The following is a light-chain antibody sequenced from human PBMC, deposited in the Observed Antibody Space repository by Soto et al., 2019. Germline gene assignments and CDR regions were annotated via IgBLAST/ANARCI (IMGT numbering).Light chain of an antibody. CDR1: SSDIGGYNY. CDR2: GVS. V-gene: IGLV2-14*03. Sequence: QSALTQPASLFGSPGQSITISCTGTSSDIGGYNYVSWYQKHPGEAPNLVIYGVSNRPSGVSNRFSGSKFDNTASLTISGLQADDEADYYCSSYTITSAPVFGTGTKVTAL. CDR3: SSYTITSAPV. J-gene: IGLJ1*01.